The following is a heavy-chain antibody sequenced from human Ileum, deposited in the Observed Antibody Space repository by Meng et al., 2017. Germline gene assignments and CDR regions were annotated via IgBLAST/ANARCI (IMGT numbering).Heavy chain of an antibody. CDR1: SGSISSSNW. Sequence: SETLSLTCAVSSGSISSSNWWRWVRQPPGKGLEWIGEISQSGSTYYNPALKSRVTITGDWSKNQFSMNLNSVTAAETALYYCVRQGMTSYSWGYWGQGTLVTVSS. D-gene: IGHD3-9*01. J-gene: IGHJ4*02. CDR3: VRQGMTSYSWGY. CDR2: ISQSGST. V-gene: IGHV4-4*02.